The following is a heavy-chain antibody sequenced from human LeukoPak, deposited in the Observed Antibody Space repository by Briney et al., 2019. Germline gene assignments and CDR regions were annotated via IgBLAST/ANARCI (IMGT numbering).Heavy chain of an antibody. Sequence: SETLSLTCTVSGGSISNYYWSWIRQPPGKGLEWIGYIYDSGSTSYNPSLKSRVSVSVDTSKNQFSLKLSSVTAADTAVYYCARHPFDGDYGDYWGQGTLVTVSS. CDR2: IYDSGST. J-gene: IGHJ4*02. CDR3: ARHPFDGDYGDY. D-gene: IGHD4-17*01. CDR1: GGSISNYY. V-gene: IGHV4-59*08.